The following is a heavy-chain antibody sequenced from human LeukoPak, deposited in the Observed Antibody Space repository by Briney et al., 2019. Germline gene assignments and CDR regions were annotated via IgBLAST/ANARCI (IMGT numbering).Heavy chain of an antibody. V-gene: IGHV1-18*01. CDR2: ISAYNGNT. D-gene: IGHD6-6*01. CDR3: ARDHEYSNPYHYYGMDV. CDR1: GYTFTSYG. J-gene: IGHJ6*02. Sequence: ASVKVSCKASGYTFTSYGISWVRQAPGQGLEWMGWISAYNGNTNYAQKLQGRVTMTTDTSTSTAYMELRSLRSDDTAVCYCARDHEYSNPYHYYGMDVWGQGTTVTVSS.